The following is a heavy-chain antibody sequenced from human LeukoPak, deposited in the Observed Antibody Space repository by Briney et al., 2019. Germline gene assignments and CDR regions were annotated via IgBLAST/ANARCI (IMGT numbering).Heavy chain of an antibody. CDR1: GFTFSRNW. CDR2: IKQDGSEN. Sequence: GGSLRLSCGASGFTFSRNWMSWVRQAPGKGLEWVANIKQDGSENYYVDSVKGRFTIFRDNAKNSLYLQMNSLRAEDTAVYFCARDGGSSGWNFDPWGQGTLVTVSS. V-gene: IGHV3-7*01. CDR3: ARDGGSSGWNFDP. J-gene: IGHJ5*02. D-gene: IGHD6-19*01.